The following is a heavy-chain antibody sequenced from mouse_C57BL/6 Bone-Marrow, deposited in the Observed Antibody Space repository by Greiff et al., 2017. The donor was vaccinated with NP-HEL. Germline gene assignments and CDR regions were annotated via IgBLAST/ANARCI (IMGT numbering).Heavy chain of an antibody. Sequence: EVKLVESGGGLVQPGGSLSLPCAASGFTFTDYYMSWVRQPPGKALEWLGFIRNKANGYTTEYSASVKGQFTISRDNSQSILYLQMNALRAEDSATYYCARYIRTFFDYWGQGTTLTVSS. V-gene: IGHV7-3*01. CDR3: ARYIRTFFDY. CDR2: IRNKANGYTT. CDR1: GFTFTDYY. J-gene: IGHJ2*01.